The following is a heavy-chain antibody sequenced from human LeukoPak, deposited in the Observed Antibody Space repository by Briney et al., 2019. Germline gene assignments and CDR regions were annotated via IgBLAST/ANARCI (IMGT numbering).Heavy chain of an antibody. J-gene: IGHJ4*02. Sequence: PSATLSLTCSVSGVSVRSSGDYWGWIRRPPGRGLELIGSIYYSETTATTSYTPSLRSRVTISVDTSKNPFSLNLTLVTAADTAIYYCARGLPNRSVVVVPAAFDFWGQGSRVTVSS. CDR1: GVSVRSSGDY. D-gene: IGHD2-2*01. CDR2: IYYSETTATT. V-gene: IGHV4-39*07. CDR3: ARGLPNRSVVVVPAAFDF.